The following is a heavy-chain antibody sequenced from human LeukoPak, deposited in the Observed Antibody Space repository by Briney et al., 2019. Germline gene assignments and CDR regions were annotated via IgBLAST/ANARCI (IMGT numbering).Heavy chain of an antibody. CDR3: ARGGYDYEGGIDY. D-gene: IGHD5-12*01. V-gene: IGHV1-69*13. CDR2: IIPIFGTA. CDR1: GGTFSSYA. J-gene: IGHJ4*02. Sequence: SVKVSCKASGGTFSSYAISWVRQAPGQGLEWMGGIIPIFGTANYAQKFQGRVTITADESTSTAYMELSSLRSEDTAAYYCARGGYDYEGGIDYWGQGTLVTASS.